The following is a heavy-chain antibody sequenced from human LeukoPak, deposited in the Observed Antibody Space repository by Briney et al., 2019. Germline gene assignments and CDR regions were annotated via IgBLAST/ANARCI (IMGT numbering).Heavy chain of an antibody. V-gene: IGHV1-2*02. CDR1: GYTFTSYD. J-gene: IGHJ6*03. CDR3: AISIHRGHYYYYYYVDV. D-gene: IGHD1-14*01. Sequence: GASVKVSCKASGYTFTSYDINWVRQAPGQGLELMGWINPNSGGTNYAQKFQGRVTMTRDTSISTAYMELSRLRSDDTAVYYCAISIHRGHYYYYYYVDVWGKGTTVTVSS. CDR2: INPNSGGT.